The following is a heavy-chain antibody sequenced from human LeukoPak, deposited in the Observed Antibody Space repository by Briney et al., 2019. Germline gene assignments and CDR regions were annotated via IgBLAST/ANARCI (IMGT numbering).Heavy chain of an antibody. J-gene: IGHJ6*02. CDR3: ARERDSSSWADPGYYYYGMDV. CDR1: GYTFTGYY. CDR2: INPNSGGT. D-gene: IGHD6-13*01. V-gene: IGHV1-2*04. Sequence: EASVKVSCKASGYTFTGYYMHWVRQAPGQGLEWMGWINPNSGGTNYAQKFQGWVTMTRETSISTAYMELSRLRSDDTAVYYCARERDSSSWADPGYYYYGMDVWGQGTTVTVSS.